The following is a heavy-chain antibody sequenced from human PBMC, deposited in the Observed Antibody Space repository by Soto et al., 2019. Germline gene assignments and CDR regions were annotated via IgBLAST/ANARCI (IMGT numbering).Heavy chain of an antibody. CDR3: ARDQRLNYYYYGMDV. Sequence: QVQLRESGPGLVKPSETLSLTCTVSGGSISSYYWSWIRQPPGKGLEWIGYIYYSGSTNYNPSLKSRVTISVDTSKNQFSLKLSSVTAADTAVYYCARDQRLNYYYYGMDVWGQGTTVTVSS. CDR1: GGSISSYY. CDR2: IYYSGST. J-gene: IGHJ6*02. D-gene: IGHD6-25*01. V-gene: IGHV4-59*01.